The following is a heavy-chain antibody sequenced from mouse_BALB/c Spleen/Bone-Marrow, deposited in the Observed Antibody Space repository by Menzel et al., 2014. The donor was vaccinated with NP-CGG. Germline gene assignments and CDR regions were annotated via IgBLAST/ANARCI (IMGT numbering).Heavy chain of an antibody. V-gene: IGHV14-4*02. D-gene: IGHD1-1*01. Sequence: VQLKESGAELVRSGASVKLSCTGSGFNIKDSYIHWVKQRPGQGLEWIGWIDPENGDTEYAPKFQGKATMTADTSSNTAYLQLSSLTSEDTAVYYCARDYANTAWFASWGQGTLVTVS. CDR2: IDPENGDT. CDR1: GFNIKDSY. CDR3: ARDYANTAWFAS. J-gene: IGHJ3*01.